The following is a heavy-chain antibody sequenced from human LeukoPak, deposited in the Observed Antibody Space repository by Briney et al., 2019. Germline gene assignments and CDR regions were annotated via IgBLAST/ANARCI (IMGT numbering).Heavy chain of an antibody. CDR3: GKEGGA. V-gene: IGHV3-23*01. CDR2: ICGGGGST. CDR1: GFTFSTYW. Sequence: PGGSLRLSCAASGFTFSTYWMTWVRQAPGKGPEWVSAICGGGGSTYYADSLGGRFTISRDNSKDMVYLQMNSLKVEDTATYYCGKEGGAWGQGTKVTVSS. J-gene: IGHJ5*02. D-gene: IGHD3-16*01.